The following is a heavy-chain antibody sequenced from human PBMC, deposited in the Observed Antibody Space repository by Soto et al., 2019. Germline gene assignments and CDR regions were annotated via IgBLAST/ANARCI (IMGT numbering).Heavy chain of an antibody. CDR2: MNPGSGDT. J-gene: IGHJ5*02. D-gene: IGHD3-16*01. V-gene: IGHV1-8*01. CDR1: GYRNTNNH. Sequence: APVNGYFKTSGYRNTNNHVSWVRKENGQGLEWMGWMNPGSGDTGYAQKFQGRVTMTRDISIATAYMELSSLRSDDTAIYYCARMETFGSLNWFDPWGQGTLVTVSS. CDR3: ARMETFGSLNWFDP.